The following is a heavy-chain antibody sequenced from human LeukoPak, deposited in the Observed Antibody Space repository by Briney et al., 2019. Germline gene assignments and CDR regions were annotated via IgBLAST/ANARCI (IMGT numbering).Heavy chain of an antibody. CDR1: GYTFTSYG. CDR3: GTGSSFTPATDY. CDR2: ISAYNGNT. Sequence: ASVKVSCKASGYTFTSYGISWVRQAPGQGLEWMGWISAYNGNTNYAQKLQGRVTMTTDTSTSTAYMELRSLRSDDTAVYYCGTGSSFTPATDYWGQGTLVTVPS. J-gene: IGHJ4*02. V-gene: IGHV1-18*01. D-gene: IGHD1-14*01.